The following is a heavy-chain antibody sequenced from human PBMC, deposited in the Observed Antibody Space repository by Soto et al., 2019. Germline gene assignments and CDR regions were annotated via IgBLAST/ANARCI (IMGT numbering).Heavy chain of an antibody. CDR3: ARGREDFWSGYLYYYYYMDV. CDR2: INSGGSST. Sequence: GSLRLSCAASGFTFSSYWMHWVRQAPGKGLVWVSRINSGGSSTSYADSVKGRFTISRDNAKNTLYLQMNSLRAEDTAVYYCARGREDFWSGYLYYYYYMDVWGKGTMVTVSS. V-gene: IGHV3-74*01. CDR1: GFTFSSYW. J-gene: IGHJ6*03. D-gene: IGHD3-3*01.